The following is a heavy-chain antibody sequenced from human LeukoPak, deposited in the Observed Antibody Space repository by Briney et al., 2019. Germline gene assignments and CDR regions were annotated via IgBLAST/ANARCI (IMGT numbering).Heavy chain of an antibody. CDR1: GGTFSSYA. CDR2: ISGSGGST. Sequence: ASVKVSCKASGGTFSSYAMGWVRQAPGKGLEWVSAISGSGGSTYYADSVKGRFTISRDNSKNTLYLQMNSLRAEDTAVYYCAKSFGSGRYADYWGQGTLVTVSS. D-gene: IGHD3-3*01. J-gene: IGHJ4*02. V-gene: IGHV3-23*01. CDR3: AKSFGSGRYADY.